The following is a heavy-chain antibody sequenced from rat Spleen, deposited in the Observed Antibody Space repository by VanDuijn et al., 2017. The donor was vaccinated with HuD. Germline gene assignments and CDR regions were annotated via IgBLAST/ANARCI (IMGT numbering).Heavy chain of an antibody. D-gene: IGHD1-4*01. CDR3: ARPGPGYPFAY. Sequence: EVQLVESGGGLVQPGGSLKLSCVASGFSFSNYGMAWVRQSPTKGLEWVGSITYDGITYYRDSVRGRFTISRDESKSTLYLQMDSLRSEDTATYYCARPGPGYPFAYWGRGTLVTVSS. CDR2: ITYDGIT. V-gene: IGHV5-29*01. J-gene: IGHJ3*01. CDR1: GFSFSNYG.